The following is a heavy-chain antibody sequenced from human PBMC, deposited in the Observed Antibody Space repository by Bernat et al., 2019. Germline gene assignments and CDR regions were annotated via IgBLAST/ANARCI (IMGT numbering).Heavy chain of an antibody. CDR2: IYYSGST. D-gene: IGHD3-10*01. V-gene: IGHV4-59*08. CDR1: GGSISSYY. J-gene: IGHJ1*01. CDR3: ARHGAGGMVRGVIQH. Sequence: QVQLQESGPGLVKPSETLSLTCTVSGGSISSYYWSWIRQPPGKGLEWIGYIYYSGSTNYNPSLKSRVTISVDTSKNQFSRKLSSVTAADTAVYYCARHGAGGMVRGVIQHWGQGTLVTVSS.